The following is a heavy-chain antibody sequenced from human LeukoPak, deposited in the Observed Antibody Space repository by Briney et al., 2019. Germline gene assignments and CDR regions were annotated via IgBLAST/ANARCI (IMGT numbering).Heavy chain of an antibody. J-gene: IGHJ4*02. CDR1: GYTFTGYY. CDR2: INPNSGGT. Sequence: ASVKVSCKASGYTFTGYYMHWVRQAPGQGLEWMGWINPNSGGTNYAQKFQGRVTMTRDTSISTAYMELSRLRSDDTAVYYCAGPGMVRGVIIAGVYWGQGTLVTVSS. V-gene: IGHV1-2*02. CDR3: AGPGMVRGVIIAGVY. D-gene: IGHD3-10*01.